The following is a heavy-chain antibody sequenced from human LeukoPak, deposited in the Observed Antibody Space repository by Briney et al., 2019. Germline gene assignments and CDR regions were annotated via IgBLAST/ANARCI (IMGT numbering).Heavy chain of an antibody. CDR2: ISYDGSNT. CDR3: AKPYYYGSRSYMDY. D-gene: IGHD3-10*01. Sequence: PGRSLRLSCAASGFTSSSYGMHWVRQAPGKGLEWVAVISYDGSNTYYADSVKGRFTISRDNSKNMLYLQMNSLRAEDTAVYYCAKPYYYGSRSYMDYCGQGTLVTVSS. CDR1: GFTSSSYG. V-gene: IGHV3-30*18. J-gene: IGHJ4*02.